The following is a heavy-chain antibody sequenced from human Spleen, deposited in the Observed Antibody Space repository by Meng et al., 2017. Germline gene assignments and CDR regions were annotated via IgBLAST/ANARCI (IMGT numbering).Heavy chain of an antibody. V-gene: IGHV2-5*01. CDR1: GFSLSTSGVG. CDR2: IYWNDDK. Sequence: SGPTLVKPTQTLTLTCTFSGFSLSTSGVGVGWIRQPPGKALEWLALIYWNDDKRYSPSLKSRLTITKDTSKNQVVLTMTNMDPVDTATYYCAHRRTGSGSWRYYFDYWGQGTLVTVSS. CDR3: AHRRTGSGSWRYYFDY. J-gene: IGHJ4*02. D-gene: IGHD3-10*01.